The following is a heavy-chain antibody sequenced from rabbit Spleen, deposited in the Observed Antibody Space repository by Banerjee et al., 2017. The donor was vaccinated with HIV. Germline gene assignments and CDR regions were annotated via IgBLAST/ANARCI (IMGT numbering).Heavy chain of an antibody. CDR2: IDTGSRDFT. CDR1: GFDFSNYNF. Sequence: LVEYGGDLVQPGASLTLTCTASGFDFSNYNFMCWVRQAPGKGLEWIACIDTGSRDFTYYASWAKGRFTISKTSSTTVTLQMTSLTVADTATYFCARDTGSSFSTYGMDLWGPGTLSPS. J-gene: IGHJ6*01. D-gene: IGHD8-1*01. V-gene: IGHV1S40*01. CDR3: ARDTGSSFSTYGMDL.